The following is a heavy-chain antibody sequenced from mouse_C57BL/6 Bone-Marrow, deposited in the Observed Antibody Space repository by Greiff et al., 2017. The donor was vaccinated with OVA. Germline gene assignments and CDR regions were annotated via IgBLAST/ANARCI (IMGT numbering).Heavy chain of an antibody. J-gene: IGHJ2*01. V-gene: IGHV14-4*01. Sequence: VQLQQSGAELVRPGASVKLSCTASGFNIKDDYMHWVKQRPEQGLEWIGWIDPENGDTEYASKFQGKATITADKSSSTAYMQLNSLTSEDSAVYFCARESDYWGQGTTLTVSS. CDR3: ARESDY. CDR2: IDPENGDT. CDR1: GFNIKDDY.